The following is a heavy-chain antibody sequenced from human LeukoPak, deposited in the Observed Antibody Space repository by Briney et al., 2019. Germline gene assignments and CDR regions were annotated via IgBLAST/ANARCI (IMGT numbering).Heavy chain of an antibody. Sequence: ASVKVSCKASGYTFISYDIVWLRQATGQGLEWMGYMNPKSGNTDYVQNFQGRVTMTRDTSITTAYMELSGLRSEDTAVYYCARKIASTRLGDRYYYMDVWGEGTTVTISS. V-gene: IGHV1-8*01. J-gene: IGHJ6*03. D-gene: IGHD2-2*01. CDR2: MNPKSGNT. CDR1: GYTFISYD. CDR3: ARKIASTRLGDRYYYMDV.